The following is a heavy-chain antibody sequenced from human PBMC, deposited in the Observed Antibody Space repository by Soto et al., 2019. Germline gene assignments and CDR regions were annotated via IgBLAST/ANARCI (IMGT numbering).Heavy chain of an antibody. CDR2: IMSQIDGGTT. CDR3: ATAPGYWGSAPLDY. V-gene: IGHV3-15*07. D-gene: IGHD3-16*01. J-gene: IGHJ4*02. CDR1: GLIFSDAW. Sequence: EVQLVESGGGFVKPGGSLRLSCAASGLIFSDAWMNWVRQAPGKGLEWVARIMSQIDGGTTDYAAPVKGRFTISRDDSKNTLYLQMNSLKGEDTAVYYCATAPGYWGSAPLDYWGQGTLVIVSS.